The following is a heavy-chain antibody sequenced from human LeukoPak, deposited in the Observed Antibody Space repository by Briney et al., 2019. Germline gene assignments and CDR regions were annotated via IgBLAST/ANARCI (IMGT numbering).Heavy chain of an antibody. CDR2: IIPIFGTG. CDR3: ASCSSTSCYYYYMDV. V-gene: IGHV1-69*13. CDR1: GGTFSNYA. J-gene: IGHJ6*03. Sequence: SAKVSCKASGGTFSNYAISWVRQAPGQGLEWMGGIIPIFGTGKHAQKFQGRVTITADESTSTAYMELSSLRSEDTAVYYCASCSSTSCYYYYMDVWGKGTTVTVSS. D-gene: IGHD2-2*01.